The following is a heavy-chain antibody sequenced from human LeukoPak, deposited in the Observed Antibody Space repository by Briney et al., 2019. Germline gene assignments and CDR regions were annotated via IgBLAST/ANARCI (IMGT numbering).Heavy chain of an antibody. V-gene: IGHV4-38-2*02. CDR3: ASSTSFLAPPDY. J-gene: IGHJ4*02. Sequence: SETLSLTCTVSGYSISSGYYWGWIRQPPGKGLEWIGSIYHSGSTYYNPSLKSRVTISVDTSKNQSSLKLSSVTAADTAVYYCASSTSFLAPPDYWGQGTLVTVSS. CDR2: IYHSGST. D-gene: IGHD2-2*01. CDR1: GYSISSGYY.